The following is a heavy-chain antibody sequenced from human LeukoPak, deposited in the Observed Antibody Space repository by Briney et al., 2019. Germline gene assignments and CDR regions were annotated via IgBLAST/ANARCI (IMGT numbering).Heavy chain of an antibody. Sequence: GGSLRLSCAASGFTFSSYEMNWVRQAPGKGLEWVANIKQDGSEKYYVDSVKGRFTISRDNAKNSLYLQMNSLRAEDTAVYYCARDLYRIVVVPHYFDYWGQGTLVTVSS. J-gene: IGHJ4*02. CDR3: ARDLYRIVVVPHYFDY. D-gene: IGHD3-22*01. CDR1: GFTFSSYE. V-gene: IGHV3-7*01. CDR2: IKQDGSEK.